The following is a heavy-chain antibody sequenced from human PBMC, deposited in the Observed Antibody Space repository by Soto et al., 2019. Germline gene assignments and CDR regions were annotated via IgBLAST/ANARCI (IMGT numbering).Heavy chain of an antibody. CDR2: IYYSGST. D-gene: IGHD3-22*01. Sequence: SETLSLTCTISGGSISSYYWSWIRQPPGKGLEWIGYIYYSGSTNYNPSLKSRVTISVDTSKNQFSLKLSSVTAADTAVYYCARSIYYDSSGYYYGGFDPWGQGTLVTVSS. J-gene: IGHJ5*02. CDR1: GGSISSYY. V-gene: IGHV4-59*01. CDR3: ARSIYYDSSGYYYGGFDP.